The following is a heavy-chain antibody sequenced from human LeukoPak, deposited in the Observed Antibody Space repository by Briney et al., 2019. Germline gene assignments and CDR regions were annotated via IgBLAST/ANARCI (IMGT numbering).Heavy chain of an antibody. CDR1: GGSIGSYY. J-gene: IGHJ4*02. CDR2: IYYNGTT. CDR3: ARSGSYYPDY. Sequence: SETLSLTCTVSGGSIGSYYWSWIRQPPGKGLEWIGYIYYNGTTNYNPSLKSRVTISVDTSRNQFSLNLRSVTAADTAVYYCARSGSYYPDYWGQGTLVTVSS. D-gene: IGHD1-26*01. V-gene: IGHV4-59*01.